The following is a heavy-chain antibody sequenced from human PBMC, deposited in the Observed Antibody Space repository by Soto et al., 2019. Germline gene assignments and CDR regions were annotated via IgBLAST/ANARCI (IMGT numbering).Heavy chain of an antibody. Sequence: QITLKESGPTLVKPTQTLTLTCTFSGLSLSTTGVGVGWIRQPPGKALEWLALIYWDDDKRYSPSLKSSITITKDTSKNQVALTMTNMDPVDTATYYCVQSRCGGDCLQSYSSHYYYGLDVWGQGTTVTVSS. CDR1: GLSLSTTGVG. CDR2: IYWDDDK. V-gene: IGHV2-5*02. CDR3: VQSRCGGDCLQSYSSHYYYGLDV. J-gene: IGHJ6*02. D-gene: IGHD2-21*02.